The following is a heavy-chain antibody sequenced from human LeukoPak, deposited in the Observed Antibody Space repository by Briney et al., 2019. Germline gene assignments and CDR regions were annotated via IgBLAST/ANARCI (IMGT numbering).Heavy chain of an antibody. CDR1: GGSISSYY. Sequence: ETLSLTCTVSGGSISSYYWSWVRQAPGKGLEWVGRIKSKTDGGTTDYAAPVKGRFTISRDDSKNTLYLQMNSLKTEDTAVYYCTVHVLRYFADYWGQGTLVTVSS. CDR2: IKSKTDGGTT. J-gene: IGHJ4*02. D-gene: IGHD3-9*01. CDR3: TVHVLRYFADY. V-gene: IGHV3-15*01.